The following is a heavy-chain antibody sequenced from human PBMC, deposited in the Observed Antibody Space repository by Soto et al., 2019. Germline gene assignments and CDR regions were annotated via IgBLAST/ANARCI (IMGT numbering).Heavy chain of an antibody. CDR1: GGKFTNYW. V-gene: IGHV3-74*01. CDR3: ARAVAGTGPRYYYYYGMDV. Sequence: GGSLRLSSAASGGKFTNYWMHWVRQVPGKGLVWVSRINGDGAYRSYADFAEGRFTISRDNAKNSLYLQMNSLRDEDTAVYYCARAVAGTGPRYYYYYGMDVWGQGTTVTVSS. CDR2: INGDGAYR. D-gene: IGHD6-19*01. J-gene: IGHJ6*02.